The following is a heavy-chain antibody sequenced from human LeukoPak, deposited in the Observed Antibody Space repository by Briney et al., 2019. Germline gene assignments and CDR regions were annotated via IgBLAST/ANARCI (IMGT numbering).Heavy chain of an antibody. J-gene: IGHJ3*02. CDR3: ARTGYSSSWYPFASDI. Sequence: GGSLRLSCAASGFTFSSYSMNWVRQAPGKGLESVSSISSSSSYIYYADSVKGRFTISRDNAKNSLYLQMNSLRDEDTAVYYCARTGYSSSWYPFASDIWGQGTMVTVSS. D-gene: IGHD6-13*01. CDR2: ISSSSSYI. V-gene: IGHV3-21*04. CDR1: GFTFSSYS.